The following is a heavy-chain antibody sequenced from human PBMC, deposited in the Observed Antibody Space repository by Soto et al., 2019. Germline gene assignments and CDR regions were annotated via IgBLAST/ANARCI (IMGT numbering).Heavy chain of an antibody. J-gene: IGHJ4*02. D-gene: IGHD3-16*02. Sequence: ASVKVSCKVSGYTLTELSMHWVRQAPGKGLEWMGGFDPEDGETIYAQKFQGRVTMTEDTSTDTAYMELSSLRSEDTAVYYCATVGRNTPRELWVEYWGQGTLVTVSS. CDR1: GYTLTELS. CDR2: FDPEDGET. CDR3: ATVGRNTPRELWVEY. V-gene: IGHV1-24*01.